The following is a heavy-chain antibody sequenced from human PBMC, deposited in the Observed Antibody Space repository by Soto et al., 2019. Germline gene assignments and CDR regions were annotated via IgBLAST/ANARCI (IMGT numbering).Heavy chain of an antibody. V-gene: IGHV5-51*01. CDR1: GYIFTTYW. D-gene: IGHD3-16*02. J-gene: IGHJ4*02. CDR2: IYPGDSDT. CDR3: AKYEYRHNGGHFDY. Sequence: GEAMKISCKGSGYIFTTYWIGWVRQMPGKGLEWMGIIYPGDSDTRYSPSFQGQVTISVDRSISTAYMQWSSLKASDTAMYYCAKYEYRHNGGHFDYWGQGTPVTVSS.